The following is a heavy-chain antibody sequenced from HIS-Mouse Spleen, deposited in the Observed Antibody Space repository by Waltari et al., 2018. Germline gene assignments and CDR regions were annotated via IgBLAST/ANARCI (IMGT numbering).Heavy chain of an antibody. CDR1: GGSISRISYY. D-gene: IGHD6-13*01. CDR2: IYYCGST. J-gene: IGHJ2*01. CDR3: AREIPYSSSWYDWYFDL. V-gene: IGHV4-39*07. Sequence: QLQLQESGPGLVKPSETLSLTCTVSGGSISRISYYWCRIRQPPGKGLEWIGSIYYCGSTYYNPSLKSRVTISVDTSKNQFSLKLSSVTAADTAVYYCAREIPYSSSWYDWYFDLWGRGTLVTVSS.